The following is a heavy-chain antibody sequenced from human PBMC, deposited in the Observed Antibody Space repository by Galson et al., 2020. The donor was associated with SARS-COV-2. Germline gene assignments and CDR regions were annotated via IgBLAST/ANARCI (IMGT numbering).Heavy chain of an antibody. D-gene: IGHD1-26*01. J-gene: IGHJ4*02. CDR1: GFTFSNYV. Sequence: GGSLRLSCAASGFTFSNYVMHWVRQAPGKGPEWVAVISSVGSNSFYADSLKGRFTISRDNSKSTRYLQMNSLRAEDTAVYYCARGGEWELPYCIEYWVQGTLGTVCS. CDR3: ARGGEWELPYCIEY. CDR2: ISSVGSNS. V-gene: IGHV3-30-3*01.